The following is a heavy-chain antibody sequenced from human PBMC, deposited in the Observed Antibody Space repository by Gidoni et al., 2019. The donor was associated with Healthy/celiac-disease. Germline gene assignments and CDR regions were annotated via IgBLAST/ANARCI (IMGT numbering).Heavy chain of an antibody. J-gene: IGHJ4*02. CDR2: ISYEGSNK. D-gene: IGHD7-27*01. CDR3: ARDLTWGAY. Sequence: QVQLVESGGGVVQPGRSLRLSCAASGFTFSSYAMHWVRQAPGKRLEWVAVISYEGSNKYYADSVKGRFTISRDNSKNTLYLQMNSLRAEDTAVYYCARDLTWGAYWGQGTLVTVSS. CDR1: GFTFSSYA. V-gene: IGHV3-30*04.